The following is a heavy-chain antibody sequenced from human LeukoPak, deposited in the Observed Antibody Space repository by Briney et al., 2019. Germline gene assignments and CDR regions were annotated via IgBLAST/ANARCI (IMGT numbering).Heavy chain of an antibody. D-gene: IGHD6-13*01. CDR3: ASGSSSWSFDY. V-gene: IGHV4-59*01. CDR2: IYYSGST. J-gene: IGHJ4*02. CDR1: GGSISSYY. Sequence: SETLSLTCTVSGGSISSYYWRWIRQPPGKGLEWIGYIYYSGSTNYNPSLKSRVTISVDTSKNQFSLKLSSVTAADTAVYYCASGSSSWSFDYWGQGTLVTVSS.